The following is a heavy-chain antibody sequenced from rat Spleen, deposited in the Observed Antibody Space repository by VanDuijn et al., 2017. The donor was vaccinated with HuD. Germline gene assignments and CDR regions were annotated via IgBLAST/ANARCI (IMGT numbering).Heavy chain of an antibody. V-gene: IGHV5-22*01. D-gene: IGHD1-7*01. J-gene: IGHJ2*01. CDR3: ARPPVYXGYDSDYFXY. CDR1: GFTFSDYY. Sequence: EVQLVESGGDLVQPGRSLKLSCAASGFTFSDYYMAWVRQAPKKGLEWVASISKEGSSAYYGDSVKGRFTISRDNAKNTLYLQMNSLRSEDTATYFCARPPVYXGYDSDYFXYWGQGVMVTVSS. CDR2: ISKEGSSA.